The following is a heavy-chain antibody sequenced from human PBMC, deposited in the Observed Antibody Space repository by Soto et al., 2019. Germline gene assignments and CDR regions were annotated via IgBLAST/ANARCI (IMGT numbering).Heavy chain of an antibody. CDR3: AKVGRIAAAGTWFDP. V-gene: IGHV4-59*01. CDR2: IHYTGTT. CDR1: AGSISEWF. Sequence: SETLSLTCTVSAGSISEWFLSWIRQSPGRGLELIGYIHYTGTTYYNPSLESRITISIDTSKNQFSLKMSSVSDADTAVYYCAKVGRIAAAGTWFDPWGQGTPVTVSS. D-gene: IGHD6-13*01. J-gene: IGHJ5*02.